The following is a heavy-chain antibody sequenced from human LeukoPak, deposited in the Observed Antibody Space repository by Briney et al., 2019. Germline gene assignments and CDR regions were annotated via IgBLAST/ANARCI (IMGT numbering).Heavy chain of an antibody. J-gene: IGHJ4*02. CDR1: GFTFSSYA. D-gene: IGHD3-22*01. V-gene: IGHV3-30*04. CDR2: ISYDGSNK. Sequence: GGSLRLSCAASGFTFSSYAMHWVRQAPGKGLEWVAVISYDGSNKYYADSVKGRFTISRDNSKNALYLQMNSLRAEDTAVYYCASPDESYYYDSSGYCKNWGQGTLVTVSS. CDR3: ASPDESYYYDSSGYCKN.